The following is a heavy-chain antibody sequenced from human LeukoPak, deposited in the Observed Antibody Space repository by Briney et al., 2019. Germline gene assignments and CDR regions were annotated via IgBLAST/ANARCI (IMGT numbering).Heavy chain of an antibody. CDR1: GYTFTSYY. CDR2: INPSGGST. CDR3: ARDLYGANSGAFDI. V-gene: IGHV1-46*01. J-gene: IGHJ3*02. Sequence: ASVKVSCKASGYTFTSYYMHWVRQAPGQGLGWMGIINPSGGSTSYAQKFQGRVTVTRDMSTSTVYMELSSLRSEDTAVYSCARDLYGANSGAFDIWGQGTMVTVSS. D-gene: IGHD4-23*01.